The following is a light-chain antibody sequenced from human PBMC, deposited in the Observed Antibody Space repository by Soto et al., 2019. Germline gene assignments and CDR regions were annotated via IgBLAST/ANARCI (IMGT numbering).Light chain of an antibody. CDR2: GAS. CDR1: QSVSNN. J-gene: IGKJ1*01. CDR3: QQSNNWPWT. Sequence: EVVLTQSPATLSVSPGERATLSCRASQSVSNNFAWYQLKPGQAPRLLIYGASTRATGVPARFSGSGSGTEFTLTISSLQSEDFAVYYCQQSNNWPWTFGQGTKVEVK. V-gene: IGKV3-15*01.